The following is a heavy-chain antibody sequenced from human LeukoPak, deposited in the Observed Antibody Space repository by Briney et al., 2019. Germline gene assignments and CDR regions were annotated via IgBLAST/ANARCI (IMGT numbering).Heavy chain of an antibody. J-gene: IGHJ4*02. CDR3: AYSSGYYYAVFDY. V-gene: IGHV1-2*02. CDR2: INPNSGDP. CDR1: GYTFTGYY. Sequence: ASVKVSCKASGYTFTGYYLHWLRQAPGQGPESMGWINPNSGDPSYAQKFQGRVTMTRDTSISTAYMELSRLRSDDTAVYYCAYSSGYYYAVFDYWGQGTLVTVSS. D-gene: IGHD3-22*01.